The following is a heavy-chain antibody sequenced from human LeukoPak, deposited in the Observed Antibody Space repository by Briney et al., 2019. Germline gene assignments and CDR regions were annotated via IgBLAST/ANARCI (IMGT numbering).Heavy chain of an antibody. D-gene: IGHD6-19*01. CDR1: GFTFDDYA. J-gene: IGHJ3*02. CDR3: AKDMSGYSSGWYYAFDI. V-gene: IGHV3-9*01. CDR2: ISRNSGSV. Sequence: GGSLRLSCAASGFTFDDYAMHWVRQGPGKGLEWVSGISRNSGSVGYADSVKGRFTISRDNAKNSLYLQMNSLRAEDTALYYCAKDMSGYSSGWYYAFDIWGQGTMVTVSS.